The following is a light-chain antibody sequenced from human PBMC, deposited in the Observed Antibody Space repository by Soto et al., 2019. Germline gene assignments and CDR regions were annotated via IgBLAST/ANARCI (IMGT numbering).Light chain of an antibody. Sequence: EIVLTQSPGTLSLSPGERATLSCRASQNVSSNYLAGYQQRPGQAPRLLIYGASSRATGIPDGFSGRGSGTDFTLTISRLEPEDFAVYYCQQYGSSSTFGQGTKVDIK. V-gene: IGKV3-20*01. J-gene: IGKJ1*01. CDR3: QQYGSSST. CDR1: QNVSSNY. CDR2: GAS.